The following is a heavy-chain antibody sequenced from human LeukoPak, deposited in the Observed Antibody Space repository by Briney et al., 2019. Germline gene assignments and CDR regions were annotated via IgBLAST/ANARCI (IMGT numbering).Heavy chain of an antibody. J-gene: IGHJ6*03. CDR1: GGSISSNY. D-gene: IGHD4-11*01. V-gene: IGHV4-59*01. CDR3: ARVATVTTPSDYYYYYMDV. Sequence: SGTLSLTCTVSGGSISSNYWSWSRQPPGKGLEWIGYIYYSGSTNYNPSLKSRVTISVDTSKNQFSMKLSSVTAADTAVYYCARVATVTTPSDYYYYYMDVWGKGTTVTVSS. CDR2: IYYSGST.